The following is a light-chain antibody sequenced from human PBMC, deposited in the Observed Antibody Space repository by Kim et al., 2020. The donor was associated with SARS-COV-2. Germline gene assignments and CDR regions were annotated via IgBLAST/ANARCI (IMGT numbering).Light chain of an antibody. Sequence: DIQMTQFPSSLSASVGDRVTITCQASQDISKSLNWYHQKPGKAPKLLIYDASNLETGVPSRFSGSGSGTDFRLTISSLQPEDIGTYYCQQYDNPLALTFGGGTKLEI. J-gene: IGKJ4*01. CDR3: QQYDNPLALT. CDR1: QDISKS. CDR2: DAS. V-gene: IGKV1-33*01.